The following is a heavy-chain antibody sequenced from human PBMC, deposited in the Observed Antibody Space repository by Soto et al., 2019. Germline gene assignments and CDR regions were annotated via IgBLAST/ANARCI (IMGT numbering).Heavy chain of an antibody. J-gene: IGHJ5*01. Sequence: SETLSLTCTVSGYSISNGDYWGWIRQAPGKGLEWTGSVYYSGSTHYEPSLRGRIAISVDTLKNQFSLRLPSVTAADTAMYFCARNTYKYFDSWGKGIQVNVSS. D-gene: IGHD1-1*01. CDR3: ARNTYKYFDS. V-gene: IGHV4-38-2*02. CDR2: VYYSGST. CDR1: GYSISNGDY.